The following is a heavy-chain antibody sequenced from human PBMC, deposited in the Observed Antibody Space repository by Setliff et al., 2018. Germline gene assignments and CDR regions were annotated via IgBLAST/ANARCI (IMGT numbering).Heavy chain of an antibody. V-gene: IGHV3-48*04. D-gene: IGHD6-25*01. Sequence: GESLKISCAASGFTFSTYGLNWVRQAPGKGLEWISYLNNDGTTIYYADSVRGRFTISRDNARDSLYLQMNSLRAEDTAVYYCERDTTSGWMLTNWGQGTLVTVSS. CDR3: ERDTTSGWMLTN. CDR2: LNNDGTTI. CDR1: GFTFSTYG. J-gene: IGHJ4*02.